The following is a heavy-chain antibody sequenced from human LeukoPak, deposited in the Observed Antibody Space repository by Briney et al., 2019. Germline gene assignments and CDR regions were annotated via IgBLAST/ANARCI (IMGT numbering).Heavy chain of an antibody. Sequence: PPETPSLTSAVSADSSISNYWTWSRHPPGKRLEWIGYVSYIGGANYNPSLKSRVTISIDTSKNQFSLKLSSVTAADRAVDYCARDLVTVTKGFDIWGQGTMVSVSS. D-gene: IGHD4-17*01. V-gene: IGHV4-59*01. CDR1: ADSSISNY. CDR3: ARDLVTVTKGFDI. CDR2: VSYIGGA. J-gene: IGHJ3*02.